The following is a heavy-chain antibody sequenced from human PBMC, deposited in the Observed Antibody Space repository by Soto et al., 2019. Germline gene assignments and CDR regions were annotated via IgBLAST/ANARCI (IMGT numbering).Heavy chain of an antibody. Sequence: ASVKVSCKASGYAFTNYAVTWVRQAPGQGLEWMGWISPSNDNSYSAQKFQGRVTMSTETSSNTAYMELRRLTSDDTAVYYCSREGGNVGTSDYWGQGXLVTVYS. CDR2: ISPSNDNS. J-gene: IGHJ4*02. D-gene: IGHD3-16*01. CDR3: SREGGNVGTSDY. V-gene: IGHV1-18*01. CDR1: GYAFTNYA.